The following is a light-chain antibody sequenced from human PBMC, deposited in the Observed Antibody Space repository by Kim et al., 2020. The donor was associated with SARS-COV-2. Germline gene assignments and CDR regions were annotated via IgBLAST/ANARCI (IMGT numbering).Light chain of an antibody. Sequence: SPDGRAILSCRASQNINNNLAWYQQKPGQAPRLLIYGASTRAAATPDRFSGSGSGTEFTLTMSSLQPEDFAVYYCQHYNNWPPWTFGQGTKVDIK. CDR3: QHYNNWPPWT. J-gene: IGKJ1*01. V-gene: IGKV3-15*01. CDR1: QNINNN. CDR2: GAS.